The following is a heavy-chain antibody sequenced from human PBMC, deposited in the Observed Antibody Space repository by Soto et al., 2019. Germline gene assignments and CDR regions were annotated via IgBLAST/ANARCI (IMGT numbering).Heavy chain of an antibody. Sequence: PGGSLRLSCAASGFTFSSYWMSWVRQAPGKGLEWVANIKQDGSEKYYVDSVKGRFTISRDNAKNSLYLQMNSLRAEDTAVYYCARDLVSGSYYKSPVDHYYYYMDVWGKGTTVTVSS. CDR1: GFTFSSYW. CDR3: ARDLVSGSYYKSPVDHYYYYMDV. V-gene: IGHV3-7*01. D-gene: IGHD3-10*01. J-gene: IGHJ6*03. CDR2: IKQDGSEK.